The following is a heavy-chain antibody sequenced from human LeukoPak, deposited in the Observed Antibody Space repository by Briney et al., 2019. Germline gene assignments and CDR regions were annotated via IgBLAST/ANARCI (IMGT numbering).Heavy chain of an antibody. V-gene: IGHV1-69*01. CDR2: IIIIFGTP. J-gene: IGHJ6*03. CDR1: GGTFSSYA. Sequence: AASVKVSCKASGGTFSSYAISWVRQAPRQGLEWMGGIIIIFGTPNYAQKFQGRVTITADESTSTAYMELSSLRPDDTAVYYCARDHIVGAGYYYYYYMDVWGKGTTVTVSS. CDR3: ARDHIVGAGYYYYYYMDV. D-gene: IGHD1-26*01.